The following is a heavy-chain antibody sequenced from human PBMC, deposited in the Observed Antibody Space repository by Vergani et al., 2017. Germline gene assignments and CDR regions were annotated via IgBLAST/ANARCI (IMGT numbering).Heavy chain of an antibody. CDR3: ARNPYCGGDCYSDAFDI. D-gene: IGHD2-21*02. CDR2: IYYSGST. J-gene: IGHJ3*02. Sequence: QVQLQESGPGLVKPSETLSLTCTVSGGSTSSYYWSCIRQPPGKGLEWIGYIYYSGSTNYNPSLKSRVTISVDTSKNQFSLKLSSVTAADTAMYYCARNPYCGGDCYSDAFDIWGQGTMVTVSS. V-gene: IGHV4-59*01. CDR1: GGSTSSYY.